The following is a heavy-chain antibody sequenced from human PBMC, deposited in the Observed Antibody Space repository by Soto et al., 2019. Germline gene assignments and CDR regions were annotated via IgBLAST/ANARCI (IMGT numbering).Heavy chain of an antibody. Sequence: GGSLRLSCAASGFTFSSYEMNWVRQAPGKGLEWVSYISSSGSTIYYADSVKGRFTISRDNAKNSLYLQMNSLRAEDTAVYYCASVSSEYFQHWGQGTLVTVSS. CDR3: ASVSSEYFQH. V-gene: IGHV3-48*03. D-gene: IGHD6-13*01. CDR1: GFTFSSYE. J-gene: IGHJ1*01. CDR2: ISSSGSTI.